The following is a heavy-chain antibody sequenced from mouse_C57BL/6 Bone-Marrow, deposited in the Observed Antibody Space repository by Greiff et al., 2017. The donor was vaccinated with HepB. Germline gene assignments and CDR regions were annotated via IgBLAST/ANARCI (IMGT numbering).Heavy chain of an antibody. V-gene: IGHV5-4*01. J-gene: IGHJ3*01. CDR2: ISDGGSYT. Sequence: EVKLMESGGGLVKPGGSLKLSCAASGFTFSSYAMSWVRQTPEKRLEWVATISDGGSYTYYPDNVKGRFTISRDNAKNNLYLQMSHLKSEDTAMYYCARERSFAYWGRGTLVTVSA. CDR3: ARERSFAY. CDR1: GFTFSSYA.